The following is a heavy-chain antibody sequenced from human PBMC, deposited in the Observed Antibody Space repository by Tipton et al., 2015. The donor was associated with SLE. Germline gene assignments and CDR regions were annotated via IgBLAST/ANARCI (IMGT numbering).Heavy chain of an antibody. CDR2: IYSGGTT. CDR3: AKDGYYDYVWGSYRQDGFDI. D-gene: IGHD3-16*02. V-gene: IGHV3-53*01. CDR1: GFTVNY. J-gene: IGHJ3*02. Sequence: SLRLSCATSGFTVNYMTWVRQSPGKGLEWVAIIYSGGTTYYADSVKGRFTISRDDSRNTLYLQMNTLRAEDTAVYYCAKDGYYDYVWGSYRQDGFDIWGQGTMVTVSS.